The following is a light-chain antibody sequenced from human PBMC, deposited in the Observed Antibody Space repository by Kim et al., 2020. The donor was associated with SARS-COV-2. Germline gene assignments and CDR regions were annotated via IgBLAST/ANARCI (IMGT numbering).Light chain of an antibody. V-gene: IGKV1-5*03. CDR2: QAS. CDR1: QGISRS. J-gene: IGKJ1*01. CDR3: QQYGSYWT. Sequence: DIQMTQSPSALSASVGDRVTITCRASQGISRSLAWYQQKLGEPPKLLIFQASSLESGVPSRYSGSGSGTEFTLTISSLQPDDCATYYFQQYGSYWTFGQGTKVDIK.